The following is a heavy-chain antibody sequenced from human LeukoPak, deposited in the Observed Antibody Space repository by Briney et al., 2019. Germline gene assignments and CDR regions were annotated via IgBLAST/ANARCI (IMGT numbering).Heavy chain of an antibody. J-gene: IGHJ5*02. CDR3: TRHLPGATWFDP. V-gene: IGHV4-39*01. CDR2: IYYIGNT. D-gene: IGHD1-26*01. CDR1: GDSISTSGYY. Sequence: SETLSLTCTVSGDSISTSGYYYDWIRQPPGTGLEWVGNIYYIGNTCYNPSLKSRVTMSVDTSKNQFSLRLTSVTAADPAVYYCTRHLPGATWFDPWGQGTQVTVSS.